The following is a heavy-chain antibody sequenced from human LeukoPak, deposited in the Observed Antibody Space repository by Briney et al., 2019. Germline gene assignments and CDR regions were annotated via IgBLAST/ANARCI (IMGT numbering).Heavy chain of an antibody. Sequence: GGSLRLSCAASGFTFSRYWMHWVRQAPGKGLVWVSHINSDGSSTNYADSVKGRFTISRDNAKNTLYLQMNSLRAEDAALYYCAKDQPEAYFDYWGQGTLVTVSS. J-gene: IGHJ4*02. CDR3: AKDQPEAYFDY. D-gene: IGHD1-14*01. CDR1: GFTFSRYW. CDR2: INSDGSST. V-gene: IGHV3-74*01.